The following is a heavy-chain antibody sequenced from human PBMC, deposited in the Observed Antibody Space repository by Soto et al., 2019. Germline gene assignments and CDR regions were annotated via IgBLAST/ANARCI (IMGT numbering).Heavy chain of an antibody. V-gene: IGHV3-30-3*01. J-gene: IGHJ3*01. CDR1: GFRFSDDA. Sequence: QVQLLQSGGGVVQPGRSLRLSCVASGFRFSDDAMHWVRQAPGKGLEWVALISYDGGNKYYADSVKGRFTISRDNSKNTVYLELSSLRAEDTAVYFCARELILVTRAFHVWGQGTVVTVSS. CDR2: ISYDGGNK. D-gene: IGHD2-15*01. CDR3: ARELILVTRAFHV.